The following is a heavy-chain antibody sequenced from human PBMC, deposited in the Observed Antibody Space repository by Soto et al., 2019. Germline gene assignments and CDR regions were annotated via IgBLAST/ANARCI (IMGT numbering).Heavy chain of an antibody. V-gene: IGHV3-23*01. CDR1: GFTFIIYA. CDR3: AKGVSQYTPLALFDY. CDR2: ISGSDGRT. Sequence: GGSLRLSYGASGFTFIIYAMGGVRQAPGKGLEWVSTISGSDGRTYSTDSVKGRFTISRDNSRNTAYLQMNSLRVEDTAVYYCAKGVSQYTPLALFDYWGRGSLVTVSS. J-gene: IGHJ4*02. D-gene: IGHD5-18*01.